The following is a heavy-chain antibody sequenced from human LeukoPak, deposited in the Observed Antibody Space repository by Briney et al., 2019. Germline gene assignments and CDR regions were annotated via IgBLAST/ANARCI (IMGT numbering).Heavy chain of an antibody. CDR1: GFTFSNYY. Sequence: KSGGSLRLSCAASGFTFSNYYMSWIRQAPGKGLEWVSYISSSGNPIYYADSVKGRFTISRDNAKNSLYLQMNSLRAEDTAVYYCAKARVDTAMEDFDYWGQGTLVTVSS. CDR3: AKARVDTAMEDFDY. V-gene: IGHV3-11*01. CDR2: ISSSGNPI. D-gene: IGHD5-18*01. J-gene: IGHJ4*02.